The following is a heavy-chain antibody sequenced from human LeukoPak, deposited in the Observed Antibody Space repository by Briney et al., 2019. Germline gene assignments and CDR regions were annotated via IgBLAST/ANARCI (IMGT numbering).Heavy chain of an antibody. CDR3: SRERGYSYGYSDY. CDR2: ISSSSTSM. J-gene: IGHJ4*02. Sequence: PGGSLGLSCAASGFTFSSYSMNWVRQAPGKGLEWVSSISSSSTSMYYADSVKGRFTISRDNAKNSLYLQMNSLRAEDTAVYYCSRERGYSYGYSDYWGQGTLVTVSS. CDR1: GFTFSSYS. D-gene: IGHD5-18*01. V-gene: IGHV3-21*01.